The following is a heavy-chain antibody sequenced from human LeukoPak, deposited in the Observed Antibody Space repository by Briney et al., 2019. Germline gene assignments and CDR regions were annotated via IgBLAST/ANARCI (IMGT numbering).Heavy chain of an antibody. CDR3: ARNLAVGSSSWLDAFDI. V-gene: IGHV4-59*08. CDR1: GGSLTNYY. CDR2: IYYSGST. Sequence: PSGTLSLTCTVSGGSLTNYYWSWIRQPPGKGLQWIGYIYYSGSTSHNSFLESQVTISVVTSKSQLSLKLRSVTAADTAVYYCARNLAVGSSSWLDAFDIWGQGTMVTVSS. D-gene: IGHD6-13*01. J-gene: IGHJ3*02.